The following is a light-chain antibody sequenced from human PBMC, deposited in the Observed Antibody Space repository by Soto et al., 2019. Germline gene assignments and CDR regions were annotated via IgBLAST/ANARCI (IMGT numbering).Light chain of an antibody. CDR3: QQYGSSPPT. CDR1: QSITNNY. CDR2: GAS. Sequence: ETVLTQSPGTLSLSPGERATLSCRASQSITNNYLAWYQQKPGQAPRLLIYGASSRVTGIPDRFSGSGSGTDLTLTISILEPEDFAVYYCQQYGSSPPTFGQGTKVEIK. V-gene: IGKV3-20*01. J-gene: IGKJ1*01.